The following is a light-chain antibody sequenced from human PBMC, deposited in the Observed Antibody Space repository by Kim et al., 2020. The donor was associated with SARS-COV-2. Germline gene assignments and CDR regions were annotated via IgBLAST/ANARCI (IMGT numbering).Light chain of an antibody. Sequence: QLVLTQSPSASASLGASVKLACTLSSGHSRNPVAWHQQQPEKGPRYLMNVSSDGSHSRGDGIPNRFSGSSSGAERYLTISSLQSEDEGDYYCQTWHTGIRVFGAGTKVTVL. V-gene: IGLV4-69*01. CDR2: VSSDGSH. J-gene: IGLJ1*01. CDR1: SGHSRNP. CDR3: QTWHTGIRV.